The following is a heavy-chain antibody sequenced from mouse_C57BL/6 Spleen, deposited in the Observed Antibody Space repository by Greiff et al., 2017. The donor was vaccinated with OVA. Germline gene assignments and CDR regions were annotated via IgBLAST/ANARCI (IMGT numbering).Heavy chain of an antibody. J-gene: IGHJ1*03. CDR1: GFTFSDYG. CDR2: ISSGSSTI. D-gene: IGHD1-1*01. V-gene: IGHV5-17*01. Sequence: VQLKESGGGLVKPGGSLKLSCAASGFTFSDYGMHWVRQAPEKGLEWVAYISSGSSTIYYADTVKGRFTISRDNAKNTLFLQRTSLRSEDTAMYYCARRNYGSSGYFDVWGTGTTVTVSS. CDR3: ARRNYGSSGYFDV.